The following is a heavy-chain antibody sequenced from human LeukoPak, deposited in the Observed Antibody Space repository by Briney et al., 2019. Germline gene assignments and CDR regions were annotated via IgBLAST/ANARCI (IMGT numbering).Heavy chain of an antibody. Sequence: GGSLRLSCAASGFSFSSFAMTWVRQAPGKGLEWVSSITGGHYATYNTDSVKGRFTISRDNAKNTLYLQMNSLRAEDTAVYYCARDGYCSSTSCSYYYYYGMDVWGQGTTVTVSS. CDR3: ARDGYCSSTSCSYYYYYGMDV. J-gene: IGHJ6*02. D-gene: IGHD2-2*03. CDR1: GFSFSSFA. V-gene: IGHV3-23*01. CDR2: ITGGHYAT.